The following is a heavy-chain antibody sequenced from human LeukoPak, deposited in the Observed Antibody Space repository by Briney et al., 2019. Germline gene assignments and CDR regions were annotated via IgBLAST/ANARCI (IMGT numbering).Heavy chain of an antibody. CDR3: ARERSSGWSDY. J-gene: IGHJ4*02. CDR1: GFTFSDYW. CDR2: IKQDGSEK. V-gene: IGHV3-7*01. Sequence: GGSLRLSCAASGFTFSDYWLSWVRQAPGKGLEWVANIKQDGSEKYYVDSVEGRFTISRDNAKNSLYLQMNSLRAEDTAVYYCARERSSGWSDYWGQGTLVTVSS. D-gene: IGHD6-19*01.